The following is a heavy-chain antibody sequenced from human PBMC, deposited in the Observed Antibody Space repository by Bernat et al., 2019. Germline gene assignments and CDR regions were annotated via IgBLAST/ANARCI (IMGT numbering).Heavy chain of an antibody. V-gene: IGHV1-3*01. J-gene: IGHJ6*02. CDR2: INDGNGNT. CDR1: GYTFTSYA. CDR3: ARLPSARRYYCYGMDV. Sequence: QVQLVQSGAEVKKPGASVKVSCKASGYTFTSYAMHWVRQAPGQRLEWMGWINDGNGNTKYSQKFQGRVNITGGTSASTAYMERGSLRSEVTAVDYCARLPSARRYYCYGMDVWGQGTTVTVSS. D-gene: IGHD2-2*01.